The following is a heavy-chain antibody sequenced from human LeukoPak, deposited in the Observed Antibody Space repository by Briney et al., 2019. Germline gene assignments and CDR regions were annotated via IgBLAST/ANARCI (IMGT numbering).Heavy chain of an antibody. D-gene: IGHD6-19*01. V-gene: IGHV3-23*01. J-gene: IGHJ4*02. CDR2: ISGSGGDT. Sequence: GGSMTLSSAVYAFTSSIYPMSWVRPAPEKGLEWVSAISGSGGDTYYADSVKGRFTISRDNSKNTLYLQMNSLRAEDTALYYCATSSGWYPKYFDYWGQGTLVTVSS. CDR3: ATSSGWYPKYFDY. CDR1: AFTSSIYP.